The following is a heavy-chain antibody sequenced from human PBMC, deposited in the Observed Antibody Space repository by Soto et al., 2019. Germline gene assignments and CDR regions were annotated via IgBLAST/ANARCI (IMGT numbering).Heavy chain of an antibody. CDR1: GYSLTSYW. CDR3: ARLEQRRGGYYAYYYYYGMDV. CDR2: IYPGDSYT. J-gene: IGHJ6*02. V-gene: IGHV5-51*01. D-gene: IGHD3-3*01. Sequence: EFLKISCKGSGYSLTSYWIGWVRQIPGKGLEWMGIIYPGDSYTRYSPSFQGQVTISADKSISTAYLQWSSLKASDTAMYYCARLEQRRGGYYAYYYYYGMDVWGQGTTVTVSS.